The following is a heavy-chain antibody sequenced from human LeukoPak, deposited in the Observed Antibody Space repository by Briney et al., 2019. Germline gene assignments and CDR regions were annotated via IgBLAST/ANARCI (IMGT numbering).Heavy chain of an antibody. Sequence: SETLSLTCTLSGGSFINYYRTWIRQPPGKGREWIAFIYYTGRTRYNPSLQSRVTISLDTSKNHFSLQLRSVTAADTAVYYCARATSRPYYFDYWGQGTLVTVSS. CDR2: IYYTGRT. D-gene: IGHD6-25*01. CDR1: GGSFINYY. CDR3: ARATSRPYYFDY. J-gene: IGHJ4*02. V-gene: IGHV4-59*01.